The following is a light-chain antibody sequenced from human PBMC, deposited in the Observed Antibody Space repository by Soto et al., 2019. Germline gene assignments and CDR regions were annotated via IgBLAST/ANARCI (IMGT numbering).Light chain of an antibody. CDR1: SSDVGSYNL. CDR3: CSYAGSSTHYV. J-gene: IGLJ1*01. CDR2: EGS. V-gene: IGLV2-23*01. Sequence: QSVLTQPASVSGSPGQSITISCTGTSSDVGSYNLVSWYQQHPGKAPKLMIYEGSKRPSGVSNRFSGSKSGSTASLTISGLQAEDEADYYCCSYAGSSTHYVFGTGTKVTVL.